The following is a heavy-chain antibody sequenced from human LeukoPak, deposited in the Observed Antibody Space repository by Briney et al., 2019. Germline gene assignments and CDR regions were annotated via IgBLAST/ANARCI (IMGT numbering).Heavy chain of an antibody. CDR3: ARTTTVRGTYYMDV. CDR2: IYYSGST. CDR1: SGSISSYY. V-gene: IGHV4-59*01. J-gene: IGHJ6*03. Sequence: SETLSLTCTVSSGSISSYYWSWIRQPPGKGLEWIGYIYYSGSTNYNPSLKSRVTISVDTSKNRFSLKLRSVTAADTAVYYCARTTTVRGTYYMDVWGKGTTVTVSS. D-gene: IGHD3-10*01.